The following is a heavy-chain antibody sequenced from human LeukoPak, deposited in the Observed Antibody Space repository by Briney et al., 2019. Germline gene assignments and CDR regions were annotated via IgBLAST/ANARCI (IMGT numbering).Heavy chain of an antibody. CDR1: GFTFSSYT. Sequence: GGSLRLSCAASGFTFSSYTITWVRQAPGKGLDWVSGVSGDGGSTYYADSVRGRFTNSRDNSKNTVYLQMNSLRAEDTAIYCAKGRDGYNSIDYWGQGTLVTVSS. CDR3: AKGRDGYNSIDY. D-gene: IGHD5-24*01. CDR2: VSGDGGST. J-gene: IGHJ4*02. V-gene: IGHV3-23*01.